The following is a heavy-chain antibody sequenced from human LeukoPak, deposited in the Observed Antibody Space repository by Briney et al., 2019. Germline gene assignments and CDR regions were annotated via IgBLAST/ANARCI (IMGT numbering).Heavy chain of an antibody. D-gene: IGHD3-22*01. Sequence: PSETLSLTCTVSGDSISSSSYYWGWIRQPPGKGLEWIGSIYYSGSTYYNPSLKSRVTISVDTSKNQFSLKLSSVTAADTAVYYCARESHDSSGGPFDYWGQGTLVTVSS. CDR3: ARESHDSSGGPFDY. CDR1: GDSISSSSYY. J-gene: IGHJ4*02. CDR2: IYYSGST. V-gene: IGHV4-39*07.